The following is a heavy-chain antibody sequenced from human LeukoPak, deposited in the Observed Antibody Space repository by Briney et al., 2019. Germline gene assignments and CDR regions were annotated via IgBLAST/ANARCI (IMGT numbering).Heavy chain of an antibody. V-gene: IGHV4-61*02. D-gene: IGHD6-25*01. CDR2: IYTSGST. CDR3: AVIAARYYMDV. J-gene: IGHJ6*03. Sequence: SQTLSLTCTVSGGSISSGSYYWSWIRQPAGKGLEWIGRIYTSGSTNYNPSLKSRVTISVDTSKNQFSLKLSSVTAADAAVYYCAVIAARYYMDVWGKGTTVTVS. CDR1: GGSISSGSYY.